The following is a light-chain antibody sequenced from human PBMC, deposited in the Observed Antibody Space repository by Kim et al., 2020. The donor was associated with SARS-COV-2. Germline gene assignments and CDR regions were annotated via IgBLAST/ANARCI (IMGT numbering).Light chain of an antibody. CDR2: DAS. V-gene: IGKV3-11*01. Sequence: DTVLTQTPASLSLSPGERATLSCRASPSVSSYLVWYRQKPGQAPRLLNYDASNRATGFPARFSGSGSGTDFTLTISRLEPEDFAVYYCEHRSTWPLTFCGGTKVDIK. CDR1: PSVSSY. J-gene: IGKJ4*01. CDR3: EHRSTWPLT.